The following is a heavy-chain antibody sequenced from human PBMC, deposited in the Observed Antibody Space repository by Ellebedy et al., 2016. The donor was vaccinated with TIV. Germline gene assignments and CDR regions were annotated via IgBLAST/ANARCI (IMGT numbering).Heavy chain of an antibody. V-gene: IGHV3-23*01. CDR2: ISGSGGST. CDR3: AKPGKVGRGSFDI. Sequence: GESLKISCAASGFTFSSYAMRWVRQAPGKGLEWVSAISGSGGSTYYADSVKGRFTIARDNSKNTLYMQMNSLRAEDNAVYYSAKPGKVGRGSFDIWGQGTMVTVSS. J-gene: IGHJ3*02. CDR1: GFTFSSYA. D-gene: IGHD3-10*01.